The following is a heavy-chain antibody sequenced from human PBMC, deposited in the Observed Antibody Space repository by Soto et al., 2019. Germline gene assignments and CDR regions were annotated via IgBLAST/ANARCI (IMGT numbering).Heavy chain of an antibody. CDR2: FDPEDGET. V-gene: IGHV1-24*01. CDR1: GYTLTELS. D-gene: IGHD6-6*01. CDR3: ATVGWGSSSAFDI. Sequence: ASVKVSCKVSGYTLTELSMHWVRQAPGKGLEWMGGFDPEDGETIYAQKFQGRVTMTEDTSTVTAYMELSSLRSEDTAVYYCATVGWGSSSAFDIWGQGTMVTVSS. J-gene: IGHJ3*02.